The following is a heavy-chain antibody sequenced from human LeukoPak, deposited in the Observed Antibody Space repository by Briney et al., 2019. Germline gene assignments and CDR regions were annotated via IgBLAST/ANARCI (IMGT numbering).Heavy chain of an antibody. CDR1: GGSFSGYY. CDR2: INHSGST. Sequence: SETLSLTCAVYGGSFSGYYWGWIRQPPGEGVGWVGGINHSGSTNYNPSLKSRVTISVDTSKNQFSLKLSSVTAADTAVYYCARGLGTIFGVARYNWFDPWGQGTLVTVSS. V-gene: IGHV4-34*01. CDR3: ARGLGTIFGVARYNWFDP. J-gene: IGHJ5*02. D-gene: IGHD3-3*01.